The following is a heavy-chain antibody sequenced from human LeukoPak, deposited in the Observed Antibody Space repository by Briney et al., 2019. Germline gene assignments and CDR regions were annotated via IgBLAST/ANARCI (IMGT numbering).Heavy chain of an antibody. CDR1: GGSISSHS. D-gene: IGHD3-22*01. CDR2: IYHSGST. Sequence: PSETLSLTCTVSGGSISSHSWSWIRQPAGKGLEWIGSIYHSGSTYYNPSLKSRVTISVDTSKNQFSLKLSSVTAADTAVYYCARDFDYYDSSGYYLNFDYWGQGTLVTVSS. V-gene: IGHV4-4*07. J-gene: IGHJ4*02. CDR3: ARDFDYYDSSGYYLNFDY.